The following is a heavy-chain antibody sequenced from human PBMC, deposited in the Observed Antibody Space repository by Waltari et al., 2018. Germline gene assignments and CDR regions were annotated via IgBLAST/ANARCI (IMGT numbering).Heavy chain of an antibody. V-gene: IGHV2-70*01. CDR1: GFSLSTSGMC. CDR3: ARIAVFVGSGYYRDYYYYYGMDV. J-gene: IGHJ6*02. D-gene: IGHD3-22*01. CDR2: IDWDDDK. Sequence: QVTLRESGPALVKPTQTLTLTCTFSGFSLSTSGMCVSWIRQPPGKALEWLALIDWDDDKYYSTSLKTRLTISKDTSQNQVVLTMTNMDPVDTATYYCARIAVFVGSGYYRDYYYYYGMDVWGQGTKV.